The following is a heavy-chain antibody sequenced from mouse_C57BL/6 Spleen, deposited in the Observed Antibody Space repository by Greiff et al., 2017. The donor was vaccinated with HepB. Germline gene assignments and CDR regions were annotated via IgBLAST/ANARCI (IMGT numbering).Heavy chain of an antibody. Sequence: VKLVESGAELVRPGASVTLSCKASGYTFTDYEMHWVKQTPVHGLEWIGAIDPETGGTAYNQKFKGKAILTADKSSSTAYMELRSLTSEDSAVYYCTRKYGSSFYWYFDVWGTGTTVTVSS. V-gene: IGHV1-15*01. J-gene: IGHJ1*03. CDR1: GYTFTDYE. D-gene: IGHD1-1*01. CDR3: TRKYGSSFYWYFDV. CDR2: IDPETGGT.